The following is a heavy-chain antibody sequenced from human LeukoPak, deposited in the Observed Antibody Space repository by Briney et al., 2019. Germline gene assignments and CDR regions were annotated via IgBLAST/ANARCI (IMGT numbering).Heavy chain of an antibody. Sequence: GESLKISCKGSGYSFTSYWIAWARQMPGKGLEWMGIIYPGDSDTRYSPSFQGQVTISADKSITTAYLQWSSLRASDTAMYYCARLYYYDTSGYPHNWFDPWGQGTLVTVSS. CDR2: IYPGDSDT. V-gene: IGHV5-51*01. J-gene: IGHJ5*02. CDR3: ARLYYYDTSGYPHNWFDP. D-gene: IGHD3-22*01. CDR1: GYSFTSYW.